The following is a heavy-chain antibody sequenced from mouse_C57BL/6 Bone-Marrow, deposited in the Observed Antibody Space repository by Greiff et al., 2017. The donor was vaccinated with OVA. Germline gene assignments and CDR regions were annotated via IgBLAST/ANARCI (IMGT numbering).Heavy chain of an antibody. J-gene: IGHJ3*01. V-gene: IGHV1-22*01. CDR1: GYTFTDYN. CDR2: INPNNGGT. Sequence: EVKLQESGPELVKPGASVKMSCKASGYTFTDYNMHWVKQSHGKSLEWIGYINPNNGGTSYNQKFKGKATLTVNKSSSPAYMELRSLTSQESAVYYSARCGYYFAWCAYWGPGTLVTVSA. D-gene: IGHD2-3*01. CDR3: ARCGYYFAWCAY.